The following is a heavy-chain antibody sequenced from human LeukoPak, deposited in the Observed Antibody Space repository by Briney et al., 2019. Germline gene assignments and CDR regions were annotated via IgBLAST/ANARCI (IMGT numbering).Heavy chain of an antibody. V-gene: IGHV1-2*02. J-gene: IGHJ6*03. CDR3: ARDPGVVSGTSLTHYMDV. CDR2: INPNSGGT. D-gene: IGHD2-21*02. Sequence: ASVKVSCKASGYTFTGYYMHWVRQAPGQGLEWMGWINPNSGGTNYAQKFQGRVTMTRDTSISTAYMELSRLRSDDTAVYYCARDPGVVSGTSLTHYMDVWGKGTTVTVSS. CDR1: GYTFTGYY.